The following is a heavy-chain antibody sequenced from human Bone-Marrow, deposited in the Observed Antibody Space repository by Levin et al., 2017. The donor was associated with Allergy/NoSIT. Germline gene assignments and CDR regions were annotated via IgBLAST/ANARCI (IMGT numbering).Heavy chain of an antibody. CDR1: GNTFTGNY. D-gene: IGHD3-16*01. CDR2: MHAKKDDT. CDR3: ARDERLGDYLKFDL. Sequence: ASVKVSCKASGNTFTGNYIHWVRQAPGQGPEWMGWMHAKKDDTSYAQTFQGRVTLTRDTDFSTAYMELRGLTPDDTAIYYCARDERLGDYLKFDLWGQGILVTVSS. J-gene: IGHJ5*02. V-gene: IGHV1-2*02.